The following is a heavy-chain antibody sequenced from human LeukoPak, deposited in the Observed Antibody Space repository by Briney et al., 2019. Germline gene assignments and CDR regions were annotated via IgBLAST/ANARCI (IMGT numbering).Heavy chain of an antibody. Sequence: ASVKVSCKASGYTFTSYYMHWVRQAPGQGLEWMGIINPSGGSTSYAQKFQGRVTMTRDTSTSTVYMELSSLRSEDTAVYYCARDFGGNSPYDAFDIWGQGTMVTVSS. V-gene: IGHV1-46*01. J-gene: IGHJ3*02. CDR1: GYTFTSYY. D-gene: IGHD4-23*01. CDR3: ARDFGGNSPYDAFDI. CDR2: INPSGGST.